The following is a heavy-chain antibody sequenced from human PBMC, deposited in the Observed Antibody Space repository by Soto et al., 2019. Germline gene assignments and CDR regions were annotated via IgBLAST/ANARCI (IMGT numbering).Heavy chain of an antibody. CDR3: AGESALMTTVPLRH. D-gene: IGHD4-17*01. J-gene: IGHJ4*02. CDR1: GGTFNTST. V-gene: IGHV1-69*01. CDR2: VIPIYGSP. Sequence: VQLVQSGAEVREPGSSVKVSCKASGGTFNTSTITWVRQAPGQGLDYMGGVIPIYGSPYYALKFQGRVTITADVSTSTAYMVMNSLRSGDTAVYYCAGESALMTTVPLRHWGQGTLVTVSS.